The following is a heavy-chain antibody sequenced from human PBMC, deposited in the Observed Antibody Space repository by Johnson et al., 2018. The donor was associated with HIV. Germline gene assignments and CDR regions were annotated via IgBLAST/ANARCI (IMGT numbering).Heavy chain of an antibody. CDR1: GFTFSRYG. J-gene: IGHJ3*02. D-gene: IGHD3-22*01. CDR3: AREGMIVVGTAFDI. V-gene: IGHV3-33*01. Sequence: QVQLLESGGGLVKPGGSLRLSCAASGFTFSRYGMHWVRQAPGKGLEWVAFLWYDGSNKYYVDSVKGRFTISRDNSKNSLYLQMNSLRAEDTAVYYCAREGMIVVGTAFDIWGQGTMVTVSS. CDR2: LWYDGSNK.